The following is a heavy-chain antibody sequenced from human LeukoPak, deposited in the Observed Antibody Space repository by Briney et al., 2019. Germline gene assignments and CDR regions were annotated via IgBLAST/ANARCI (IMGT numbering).Heavy chain of an antibody. J-gene: IGHJ6*03. D-gene: IGHD2-2*01. CDR2: FDPEDGET. CDR1: GYTLTELS. Sequence: ASVKVSCKVSGYTLTELSMHWVRQVPGKVLEWMGGFDPEDGETIYAQNFKGRVTMTEDASTHTAYMELSSLRSKDTAVYYCATGIIVVVTTEYYYMYVWGKGTTVTVSS. CDR3: ATGIIVVVTTEYYYMYV. V-gene: IGHV1-24*01.